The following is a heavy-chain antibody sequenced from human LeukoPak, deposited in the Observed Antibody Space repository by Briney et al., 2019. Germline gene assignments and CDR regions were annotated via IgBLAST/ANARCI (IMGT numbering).Heavy chain of an antibody. Sequence: SETLSLTCTVCGGSFRSYYWSWIRQPAGKGLEWIGRIYTSGSTNYNPSLRSRVTMSVDTSKNQFSLKLSSVTAADTAVYYCARTQYSSSWAFDYWGQGTLVTVSS. CDR2: IYTSGST. CDR3: ARTQYSSSWAFDY. J-gene: IGHJ4*02. D-gene: IGHD6-13*01. CDR1: GGSFRSYY. V-gene: IGHV4-4*07.